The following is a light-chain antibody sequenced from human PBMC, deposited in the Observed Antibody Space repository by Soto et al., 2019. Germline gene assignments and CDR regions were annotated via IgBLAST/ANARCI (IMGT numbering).Light chain of an antibody. Sequence: QSALTQPASVSGSPGQSITISCTGTSSDVGGYNYVSWYQQHTGKVPKLMIYEVSNRPSGVSNRFSGSKSGNTASLTISGLQAEDEADYYCASYTSTSTHYVFGTGTKVTVL. J-gene: IGLJ1*01. CDR3: ASYTSTSTHYV. V-gene: IGLV2-14*01. CDR1: SSDVGGYNY. CDR2: EVS.